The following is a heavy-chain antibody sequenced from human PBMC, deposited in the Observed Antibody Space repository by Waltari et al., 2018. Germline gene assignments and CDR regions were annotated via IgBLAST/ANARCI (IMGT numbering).Heavy chain of an antibody. V-gene: IGHV4-59*01. Sequence: QLQLQESGPGLVKPSETLSLTCTVSGGSISSYYWGWIRQSPGKGLEWIGYISYSGSTNYPPSLKSRVTISVDRSKNEVSLKVTYVTPVDTAIYYCARGGSTSESFDVWGQGTMVTVSS. D-gene: IGHD3-10*01. J-gene: IGHJ3*01. CDR3: ARGGSTSESFDV. CDR1: GGSISSYY. CDR2: ISYSGST.